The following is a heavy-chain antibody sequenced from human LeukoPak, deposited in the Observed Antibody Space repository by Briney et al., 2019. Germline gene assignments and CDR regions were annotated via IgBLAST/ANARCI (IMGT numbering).Heavy chain of an antibody. CDR3: ASNRLPLFYDLGWFDP. CDR2: IYYSGST. V-gene: IGHV4-31*03. J-gene: IGHJ5*02. Sequence: PSETLSLTCTVSGGSISSGGYYWSWIRQHPGKGLEGIGYIYYSGSTYYNPSLKSRVTISVDTSKNQFSLRLSSVTAADTAVYYCASNRLPLFYDLGWFDPWGQGTLVTVSS. CDR1: GGSISSGGYY. D-gene: IGHD2/OR15-2a*01.